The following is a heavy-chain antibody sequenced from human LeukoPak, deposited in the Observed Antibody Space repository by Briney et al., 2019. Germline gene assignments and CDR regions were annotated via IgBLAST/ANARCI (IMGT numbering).Heavy chain of an antibody. Sequence: GGSLRLSCATSGFTFSSNGMHWVRQAPGKGLEWVSYISSSSSNTNYADSVKGRFTISRDNAKNSLSLQMNSLRAEDTAVYYCARGIHKTHCTRASCYVNWFDPWGQGTLVTVSS. CDR1: GFTFSSNG. CDR2: ISSSSSNT. CDR3: ARGIHKTHCTRASCYVNWFDP. J-gene: IGHJ5*02. D-gene: IGHD2-2*01. V-gene: IGHV3-48*04.